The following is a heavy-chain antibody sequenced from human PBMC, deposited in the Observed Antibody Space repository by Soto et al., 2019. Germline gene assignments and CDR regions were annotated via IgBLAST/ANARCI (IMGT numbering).Heavy chain of an antibody. CDR2: IGPRGSTV. V-gene: IGHV3-11*01. J-gene: IGHJ4*02. CDR1: GFTFSDYA. CDR3: ARGTDYYPY. Sequence: QVQLVQSGGALVTPGGSLRLSCADSGFTFSDYAMNWIRQAPGRGLEWISYIGPRGSTVYYADSVKGRFTISRDNARKSLFLQMNILRVEDTAVYYCARGTDYYPYWGQGSLVTVSS.